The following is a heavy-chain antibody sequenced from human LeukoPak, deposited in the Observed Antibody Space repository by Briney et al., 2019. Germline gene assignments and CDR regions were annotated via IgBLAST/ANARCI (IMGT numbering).Heavy chain of an antibody. Sequence: GRSLRLSCAASGFTFVTYGMHWVRQAPGKGLEWVALIWYDGSYKYYADSVKGRFTISRDNSKNTLYLQMNSLRAEDTAVYYCAREYYDSSDYPRRHYFDYWGQGTLVTVSS. V-gene: IGHV3-33*01. CDR2: IWYDGSYK. CDR3: AREYYDSSDYPRRHYFDY. D-gene: IGHD3-22*01. J-gene: IGHJ4*02. CDR1: GFTFVTYG.